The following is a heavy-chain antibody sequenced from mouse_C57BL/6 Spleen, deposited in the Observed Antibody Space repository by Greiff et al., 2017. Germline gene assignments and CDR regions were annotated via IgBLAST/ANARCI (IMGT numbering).Heavy chain of an antibody. CDR1: GYAFSSYW. J-gene: IGHJ4*01. Sequence: QVQLQQSGAELVKPGASVKISCKASGYAFSSYWMNWVKQRPGKGLEWIGQIYPGDGDTNYNGKVKGKATLTPDKATSTAYMQLSSLTSEDSAVYFCARAGRLRQAMDYWGQGTSVTVSS. CDR2: IYPGDGDT. CDR3: ARAGRLRQAMDY. D-gene: IGHD2-4*01. V-gene: IGHV1-80*01.